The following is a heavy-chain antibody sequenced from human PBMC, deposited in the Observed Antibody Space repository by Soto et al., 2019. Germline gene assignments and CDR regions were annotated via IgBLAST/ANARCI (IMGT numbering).Heavy chain of an antibody. J-gene: IGHJ6*02. CDR1: GVTFNSYS. V-gene: IGHV3-21*01. D-gene: IGHD6-13*01. CDR2: ISSFSNYM. Sequence: GGTLRLSCALSGVTFNSYSMNWVRQAPGKGLAWVSSISSFSNYMYYPDSVKGRFTISRENARNSLYLQMNSLRAEDTAVYYCARAGGYSIITKQPRAYDMDVWGQGTTVTVSS. CDR3: ARAGGYSIITKQPRAYDMDV.